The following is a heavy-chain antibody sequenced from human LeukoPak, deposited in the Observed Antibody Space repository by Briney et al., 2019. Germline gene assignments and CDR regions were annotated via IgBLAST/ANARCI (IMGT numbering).Heavy chain of an antibody. J-gene: IGHJ4*02. CDR1: GFTFSSYA. D-gene: IGHD6-6*01. CDR2: ISGSGGST. V-gene: IGHV3-23*01. Sequence: GGSLRLSCAASGFTFSSYAMSWVRQAPGKGLEWVSAISGSGGSTYYADSVKGRFTISRDNPKNTLYLQMNSLRAEDTAVYYCAKSLGISSSAFFDYWGQGTLVTVSS. CDR3: AKSLGISSSAFFDY.